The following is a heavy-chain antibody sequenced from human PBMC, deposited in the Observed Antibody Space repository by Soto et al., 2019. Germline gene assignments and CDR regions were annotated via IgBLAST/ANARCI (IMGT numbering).Heavy chain of an antibody. D-gene: IGHD2-2*02. CDR1: GGTFSSYA. Sequence: QVQLVQSGAEVKKPGSSVKVSCKASGGTFSSYAISWVRQAPGQGLEWMGGIIPIFGTANYAQKFQGRVTITADESTSTAYMELSSLRSEDTAVYYCARSRAYCSSTSCYILGYWFDPWGQGTLVTVSS. V-gene: IGHV1-69*01. CDR2: IIPIFGTA. J-gene: IGHJ5*02. CDR3: ARSRAYCSSTSCYILGYWFDP.